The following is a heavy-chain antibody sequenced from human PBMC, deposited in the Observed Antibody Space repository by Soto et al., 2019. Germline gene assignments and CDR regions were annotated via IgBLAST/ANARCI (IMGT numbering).Heavy chain of an antibody. V-gene: IGHV4-39*01. J-gene: IGHJ4*02. CDR2: IYYGGNT. D-gene: IGHD1-20*01. CDR1: GGTISRGSYY. Sequence: SETLSLTNTVSGGTISRGSYYWCCIRQPPGKGLEWIGSIYYGGNTYYNPSLKSRVTVSVDTSKNQFSLNLSSVTAADTAVYYCALCLVYNRNDYYFVYWCLATLVSVFS. CDR3: ALCLVYNRNDYYFVY.